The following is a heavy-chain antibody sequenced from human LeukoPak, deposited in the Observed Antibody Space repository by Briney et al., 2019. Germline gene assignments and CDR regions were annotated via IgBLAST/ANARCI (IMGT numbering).Heavy chain of an antibody. Sequence: PSETLSLTCAVYGGSFSGYYWSWIRQPPGKGLEWIGEINHSGSTNYNPSLKSRVTISVDTSKNQFSLKLSSVTAADTAVYNCAKGTPILTIFGVVMPFDYWGQGTLVTVSS. CDR3: AKGTPILTIFGVVMPFDY. CDR2: INHSGST. CDR1: GGSFSGYY. J-gene: IGHJ4*02. V-gene: IGHV4-34*01. D-gene: IGHD3-3*01.